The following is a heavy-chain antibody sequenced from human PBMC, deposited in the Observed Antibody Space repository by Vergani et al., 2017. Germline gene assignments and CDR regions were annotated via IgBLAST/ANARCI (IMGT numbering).Heavy chain of an antibody. CDR3: ARGASGDYVSSFDY. V-gene: IGHV3-30-3*01. CDR1: GFTFSSYA. D-gene: IGHD4-17*01. CDR2: ISYDGSNK. J-gene: IGHJ4*02. Sequence: VQLLESGGGVVQPGRSLRLSCAAPGFTFSSYAMHWVRQAPGKGLEWVAVISYDGSNKYYADSVKGRFTISRDNSKNTLYLQMNSLRAEDTAVYYCARGASGDYVSSFDYWGQGTLVTVSS.